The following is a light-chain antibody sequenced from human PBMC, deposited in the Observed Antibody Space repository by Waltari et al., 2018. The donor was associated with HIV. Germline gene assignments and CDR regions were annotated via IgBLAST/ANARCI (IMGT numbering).Light chain of an antibody. V-gene: IGLV1-47*01. J-gene: IGLJ2*01. Sequence: QSVLTQPPSVSGTPGQRVTIACSGSSSTVGSTYVYWYQQLPGTAPQPLIYGDNPRPSGVPDRFSGSKSGTSASLAISGLRSEDEADYHCAAWDDSLSALVFGGGTKLAVL. CDR3: AAWDDSLSALV. CDR2: GDN. CDR1: SSTVGSTY.